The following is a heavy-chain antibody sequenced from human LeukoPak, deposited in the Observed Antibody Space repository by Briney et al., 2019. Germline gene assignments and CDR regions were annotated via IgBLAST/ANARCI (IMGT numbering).Heavy chain of an antibody. CDR3: AKGYSYGTDYYYYYYMDV. D-gene: IGHD5-18*01. CDR1: GFTFSNYA. CDR2: ISGSGGST. Sequence: GGSLRLSCAAAGFTFSNYAMTWVRQAPGKGLEWVSSISGSGGSTYYADSVKGRFTISRDNSRNTLYLQMNSLRAEDTAVYYCAKGYSYGTDYYYYYYMDVWGKGTTVTVSS. J-gene: IGHJ6*03. V-gene: IGHV3-23*01.